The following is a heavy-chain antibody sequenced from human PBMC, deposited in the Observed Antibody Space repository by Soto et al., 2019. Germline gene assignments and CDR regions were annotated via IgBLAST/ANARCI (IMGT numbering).Heavy chain of an antibody. CDR2: INHSGST. J-gene: IGHJ5*02. Sequence: QVQLQQWGAGLLKPSETLSLTCAVYGGSFSGYYWSWIRQPPGKGLEWIGEINHSGSTTYNPSLKSRVTISVDTSKNQFSLKLSSVTAADTAVYYCARRRLHLGELSLASSFDPWGQGTLVTVSS. V-gene: IGHV4-34*01. D-gene: IGHD3-16*02. CDR1: GGSFSGYY. CDR3: ARRRLHLGELSLASSFDP.